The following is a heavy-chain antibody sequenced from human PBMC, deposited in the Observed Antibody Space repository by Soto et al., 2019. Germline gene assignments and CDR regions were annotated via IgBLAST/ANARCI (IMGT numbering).Heavy chain of an antibody. CDR1: GYTFTSYY. CDR3: ARDGCFDWLLTPPNWYFDL. Sequence: ASVKVSCKASGYTFTSYYMHWVRQAPGQGLEWMGIINPSGGSTSYAQKFQGRVTMTRDTSTSTVYMELSSLRSEDTAVYYCARDGCFDWLLTPPNWYFDLWGRGTLVTVSS. D-gene: IGHD3-9*01. J-gene: IGHJ2*01. V-gene: IGHV1-46*01. CDR2: INPSGGST.